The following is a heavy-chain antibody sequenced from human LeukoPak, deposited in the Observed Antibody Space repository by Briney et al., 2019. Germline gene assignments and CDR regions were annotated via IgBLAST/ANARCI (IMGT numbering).Heavy chain of an antibody. CDR1: GFTFSSYA. J-gene: IGHJ4*02. CDR3: AKDPDYDFWSGYYPTFDY. Sequence: PGGSLRLSCAASGFTFSSYAMSWVRQAPGKGLEWVSAISGSGGSTYYADSVKGRFTISRDNSKNTLYMQMNSLRAEDTAVYYCAKDPDYDFWSGYYPTFDYWGQGTLVTVSS. CDR2: ISGSGGST. D-gene: IGHD3-3*01. V-gene: IGHV3-23*01.